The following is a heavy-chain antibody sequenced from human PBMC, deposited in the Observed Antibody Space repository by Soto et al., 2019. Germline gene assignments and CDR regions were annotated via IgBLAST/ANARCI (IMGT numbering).Heavy chain of an antibody. J-gene: IGHJ4*02. CDR2: MNLDTGGT. V-gene: IGHV1-2*06. CDR3: ARDLRQYSSIPYYFDY. CDR1: GYRFTAYY. Sequence: ASVKVSCKASGYRFTAYYIHWVRQAPGQGLEWMGRMNLDTGGTTYSQKFQGRVTMTRDTSISTAYMEVSSLKSDDTAMYYCARDLRQYSSIPYYFDYWGQGTLVTVSS. D-gene: IGHD4-17*01.